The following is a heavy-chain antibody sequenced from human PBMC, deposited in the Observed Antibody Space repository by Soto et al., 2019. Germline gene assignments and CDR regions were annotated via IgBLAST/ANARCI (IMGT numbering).Heavy chain of an antibody. J-gene: IGHJ4*02. V-gene: IGHV4-61*01. D-gene: IGHD3-10*01. Sequence: SETLSLTCAVSGDSISRGYYWSWIRQPPGKGLEWIGYIDYVGSTNYAPSLQSRVTMSVDTSKNQVSLKLRYVTAADTAVYYCVRQRGNYFDFWGQGTLVTVSS. CDR3: VRQRGNYFDF. CDR2: IDYVGST. CDR1: GDSISRGYY.